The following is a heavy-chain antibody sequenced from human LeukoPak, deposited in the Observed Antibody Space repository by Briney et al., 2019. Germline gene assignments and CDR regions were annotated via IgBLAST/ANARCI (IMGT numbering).Heavy chain of an antibody. CDR2: IYYIGSP. CDR1: GCSFSSYY. J-gene: IGHJ5*02. Sequence: PAESLSLTCTVSGCSFSSYYWNWIRQPPGKGLEWIGYIYYIGSPNYNPSLKSRVTISVDTSKNQFSLKLSAVTAADTAVYYCARDPLSQGWFDPWGQGTLVTVSS. D-gene: IGHD3-3*02. V-gene: IGHV4-59*01. CDR3: ARDPLSQGWFDP.